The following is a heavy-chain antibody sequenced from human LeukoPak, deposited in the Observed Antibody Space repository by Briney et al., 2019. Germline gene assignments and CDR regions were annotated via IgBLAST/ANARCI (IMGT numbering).Heavy chain of an antibody. CDR3: ASGSHFQPTDY. V-gene: IGHV4-59*11. CDR1: GGSISSHY. CDR2: IYYSGST. Sequence: SETLSLTCTVSGGSISSHYWSWIRQPPGKGLEWIGYIYYSGSTNYNPSLKSRVTISVDTSKNQFSLKLSSETAADTAVYYCASGSHFQPTDYWGQGTLVTVSS. J-gene: IGHJ4*02. D-gene: IGHD1-14*01.